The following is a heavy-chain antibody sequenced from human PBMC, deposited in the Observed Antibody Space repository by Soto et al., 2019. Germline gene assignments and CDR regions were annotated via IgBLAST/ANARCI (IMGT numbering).Heavy chain of an antibody. J-gene: IGHJ4*02. D-gene: IGHD3-9*01. CDR3: ARLRTYDLMTAPDY. Sequence: SETLSLTCTVSGGSISSGGYYWSWIRQHPGKGLEWIGYIYYSGSTYYNPSLKSRVTISVDTSKNQFSLKLSSVTAADTAVYYCARLRTYDLMTAPDYWGQGTLVTVSS. CDR1: GGSISSGGYY. CDR2: IYYSGST. V-gene: IGHV4-31*03.